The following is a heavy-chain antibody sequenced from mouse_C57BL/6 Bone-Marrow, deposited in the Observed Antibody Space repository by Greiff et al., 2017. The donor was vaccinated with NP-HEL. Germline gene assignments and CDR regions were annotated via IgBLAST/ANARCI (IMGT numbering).Heavy chain of an antibody. Sequence: QVHVKQSGAELVRPGTSVKMSCKASGYTFTNYWIGWAKQRPGHGLEWIGDIYPGGGYTNYNEKFKGKATLTADKSSSTAYMQFSSLTSEDSAIYYCARTGGDAIDYWGQGTSVTVSS. J-gene: IGHJ4*01. V-gene: IGHV1-63*01. CDR3: ARTGGDAIDY. CDR1: GYTFTNYW. CDR2: IYPGGGYT. D-gene: IGHD4-1*01.